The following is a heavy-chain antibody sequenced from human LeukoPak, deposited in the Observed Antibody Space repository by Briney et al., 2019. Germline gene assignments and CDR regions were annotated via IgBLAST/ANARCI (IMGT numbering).Heavy chain of an antibody. Sequence: PGGSLRLCCAASGFSFSTYWMTWARQSPGKGLERVANIKEDGSEKVYVDSVKGRFTISRDNAKNSLYLQMNTLRVDDSAIYYCARDPYGGTYGAFDIWGRGTMVSISS. CDR1: GFSFSTYW. D-gene: IGHD1-26*01. V-gene: IGHV3-7*01. J-gene: IGHJ3*02. CDR3: ARDPYGGTYGAFDI. CDR2: IKEDGSEK.